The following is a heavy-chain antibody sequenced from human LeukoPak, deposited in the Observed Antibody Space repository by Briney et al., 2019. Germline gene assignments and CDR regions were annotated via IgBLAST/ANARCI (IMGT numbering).Heavy chain of an antibody. V-gene: IGHV1-18*01. D-gene: IGHD2-2*01. J-gene: IGHJ4*02. CDR3: ARDPTSTSGRYVYFDY. CDR1: GHTFTHYG. Sequence: ASVKVSCKTFGHTFTHYGFSWVRQAPGQGLERMGWISAYNGDTHYAQNLQGRVTMTSDTSTSTVYMELRSLRSDDTAVYYCARDPTSTSGRYVYFDYWGQGTLVTVSS. CDR2: ISAYNGDT.